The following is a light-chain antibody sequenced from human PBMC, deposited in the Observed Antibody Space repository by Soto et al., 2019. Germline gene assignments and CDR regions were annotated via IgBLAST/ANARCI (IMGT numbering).Light chain of an antibody. V-gene: IGKV1-5*02. CDR1: QSISRW. J-gene: IGKJ1*01. CDR2: DGS. Sequence: DLQMTQSPSPLSSSLGDSVTIICRASQSISRWVAWYQQKTGKAPQLLIYDGSSLQSGVPSRFSGSGSGTELTLTISRLQPDDFATYYCQNYNSYSRTCGQGTKVDIK. CDR3: QNYNSYSRT.